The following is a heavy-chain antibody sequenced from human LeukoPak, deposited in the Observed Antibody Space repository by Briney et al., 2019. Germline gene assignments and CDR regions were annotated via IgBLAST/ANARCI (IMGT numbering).Heavy chain of an antibody. CDR2: IYYSGST. J-gene: IGHJ4*02. CDR3: ARDRELGY. D-gene: IGHD3-10*01. V-gene: IGHV4-39*07. Sequence: SETLSLTCTVSGGSISSSSYYWGWIRQPPGKGLEWIGTIYYSGSTYYNPSLKSRVTISVDTSKNQFSLKLTSVTAADTAVYYCARDRELGYWGQGTLVTVSS. CDR1: GGSISSSSYY.